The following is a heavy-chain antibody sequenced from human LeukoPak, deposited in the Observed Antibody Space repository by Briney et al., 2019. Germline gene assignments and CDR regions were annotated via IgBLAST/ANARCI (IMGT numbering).Heavy chain of an antibody. CDR3: ARVDDFTYDF. CDR2: ITNDGGTT. V-gene: IGHV3-64*01. Sequence: GGSLRLSCAASGFTFGSYAMHWFRQAPGKGLEYVSAITNDGGTTFYANSVKGRFTISRDNSKNTLFLQMGSLRPEDMAVYYCARVDDFTYDFWGQGTLVTVSS. D-gene: IGHD2-2*03. J-gene: IGHJ4*02. CDR1: GFTFGSYA.